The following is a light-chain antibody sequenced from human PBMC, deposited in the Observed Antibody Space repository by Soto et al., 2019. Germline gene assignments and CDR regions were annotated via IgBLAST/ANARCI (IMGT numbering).Light chain of an antibody. Sequence: QSVLTQPASVSGSPGQSITLSCTGTSSDVGGYNFVSWYLQHPGKAPKLMIYDVSNRPSGVSNRFSGSKSGNTASLTISGLQAEDEADYYCSSYTSSSTLVFGGGTKVTVL. V-gene: IGLV2-14*03. CDR2: DVS. J-gene: IGLJ2*01. CDR1: SSDVGGYNF. CDR3: SSYTSSSTLV.